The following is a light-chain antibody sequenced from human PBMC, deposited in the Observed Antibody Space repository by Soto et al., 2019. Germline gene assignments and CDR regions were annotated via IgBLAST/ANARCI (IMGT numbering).Light chain of an antibody. J-gene: IGKJ2*01. CDR2: GAS. V-gene: IGKV3-20*01. Sequence: EIVLTQSPGTLSLSPGERATLSCRASQSVSSSYLAWYQQKPGQAPRLLIYGASSRSTGIPDRFSGSGSGTEFTLTISRLEPEDCGVYYCQQYGSSPPYTFGQGTKLEIK. CDR3: QQYGSSPPYT. CDR1: QSVSSSY.